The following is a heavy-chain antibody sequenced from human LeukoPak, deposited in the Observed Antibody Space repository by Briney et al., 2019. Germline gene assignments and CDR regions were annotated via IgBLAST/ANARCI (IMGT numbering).Heavy chain of an antibody. V-gene: IGHV1-2*02. CDR1: GYTFTGYY. Sequence: ASVKVSCKASGYTFTGYYMHWVRQAPGQGLEWMGWINPNSGGTNYAQKFQGRVTMTRDTSISTAYMELSRLRSDDTAVYYCARDGVRGYSYGYFDYWGQGTLVTVSS. CDR3: ARDGVRGYSYGYFDY. D-gene: IGHD5-18*01. CDR2: INPNSGGT. J-gene: IGHJ4*02.